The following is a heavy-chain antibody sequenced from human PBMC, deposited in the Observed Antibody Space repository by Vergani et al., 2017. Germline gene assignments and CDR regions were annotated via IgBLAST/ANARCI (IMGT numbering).Heavy chain of an antibody. D-gene: IGHD2-2*02. CDR3: VRGRGLCAGGRCYTEAWDY. J-gene: IGHJ4*02. CDR2: ISFDGTND. Sequence: QVQLVESGGGVVQPGTSLRLSCVVSGFALNRHAMYWVRQAPGKGLEWVVGISFDGTNDYYPDLVKGRFTISREIAKNTLYLQVRSLRLEDTGVYHCVRGRGLCAGGRCYTEAWDYWGQGTPVTVSS. V-gene: IGHV3-30-3*01. CDR1: GFALNRHA.